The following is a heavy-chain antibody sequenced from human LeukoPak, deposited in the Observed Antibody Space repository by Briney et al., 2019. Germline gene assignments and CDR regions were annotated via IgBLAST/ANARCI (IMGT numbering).Heavy chain of an antibody. CDR3: ARAKVLVPDY. V-gene: IGHV1-2*02. CDR2: INPNSGGT. CDR1: GYTFTAYY. Sequence: ASVKVSCKASGYTFTAYYMHWMRQAPGQGPEWIGWINPNSGGTNSAQKFQGRVTMTSDTSISTAYMELSSLRSDDTAIYYCARAKVLVPDYWGQGTLVTVSS. J-gene: IGHJ4*02.